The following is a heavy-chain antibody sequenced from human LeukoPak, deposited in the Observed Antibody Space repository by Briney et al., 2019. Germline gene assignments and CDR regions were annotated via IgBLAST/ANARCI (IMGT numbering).Heavy chain of an antibody. V-gene: IGHV6-1*01. CDR1: GDSLSSNSAA. D-gene: IGHD4-23*01. CDR2: TYYRSKWYY. J-gene: IGHJ4*02. CDR3: ARMTTVVTRAYDY. Sequence: SQTLSLTCAISGDSLSSNSAAWNWIRQSPSRGLEWLGRTYYRSKWYYDYAVSVKSRITINPDTAKNQFSLQLNSVTPEDTAVYYCARMTTVVTRAYDYWGQGTLVTVSS.